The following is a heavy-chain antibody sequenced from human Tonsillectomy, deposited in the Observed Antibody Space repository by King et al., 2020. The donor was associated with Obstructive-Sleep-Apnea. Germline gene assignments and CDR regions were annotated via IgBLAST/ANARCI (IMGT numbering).Heavy chain of an antibody. Sequence: QLVQSGGGLVQPGRSLRLSCADSGFTFDDYAMHWVRQAPGKGLEWVSGISWNSGRIGYADSVKGRFTISRDNAKNSLYLQMNSLRAEDTALYYCAKGNRDSSGYYYYFDYWGQGTLVTVSS. CDR2: ISWNSGRI. J-gene: IGHJ4*02. CDR3: AKGNRDSSGYYYYFDY. V-gene: IGHV3-9*01. D-gene: IGHD3-22*01. CDR1: GFTFDDYA.